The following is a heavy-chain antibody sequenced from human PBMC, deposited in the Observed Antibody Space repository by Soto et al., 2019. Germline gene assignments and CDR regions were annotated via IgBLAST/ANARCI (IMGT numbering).Heavy chain of an antibody. CDR2: ISSSSSYT. D-gene: IGHD3-16*01. Sequence: QVQLVESGGGLVKPGGSLRRSCAASGFTVSDYYMSWIRQAPGKGLEWVSYISSSSSYTNYADSVKGRFTISRENAQHSLYLQMNSLRAEDTAVYYCARISGVSVFEIIYYFDYWGQGTLVTVSS. CDR1: GFTVSDYY. J-gene: IGHJ4*02. V-gene: IGHV3-11*06. CDR3: ARISGVSVFEIIYYFDY.